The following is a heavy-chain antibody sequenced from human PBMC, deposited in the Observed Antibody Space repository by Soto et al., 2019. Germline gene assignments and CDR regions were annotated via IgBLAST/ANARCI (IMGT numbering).Heavy chain of an antibody. CDR1: GGSISSGDYY. J-gene: IGHJ3*02. V-gene: IGHV4-30-4*01. D-gene: IGHD3-22*01. Sequence: SETLSLTCTVSGGSISSGDYYWSWIRQPPGKGLEWIGYIYYSGSTYYNPSLKSRVTISVDTSKNQFSLKLSSVTAADTAVYYCARDRGNYYDSSGYYIDAFDIWGQGTRVTVSS. CDR3: ARDRGNYYDSSGYYIDAFDI. CDR2: IYYSGST.